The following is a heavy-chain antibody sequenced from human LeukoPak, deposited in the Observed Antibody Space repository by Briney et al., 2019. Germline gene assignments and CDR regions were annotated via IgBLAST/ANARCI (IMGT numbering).Heavy chain of an antibody. V-gene: IGHV4-59*11. J-gene: IGHJ4*02. CDR1: GTSLSSHY. Sequence: SETLSLTCTVSGTSLSSHYWSWLRQPPGKGLEWIGYVIDSVRTKDNPSLQSRLTLSADTSKTEFSLRLSSVTAADTAVYYCATIKHGQIFGYFDFWGQGIKVTVSS. D-gene: IGHD3-16*01. CDR3: ATIKHGQIFGYFDF. CDR2: VIDSVRT.